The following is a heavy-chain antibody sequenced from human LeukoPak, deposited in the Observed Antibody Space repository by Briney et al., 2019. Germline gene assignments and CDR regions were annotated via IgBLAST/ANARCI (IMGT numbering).Heavy chain of an antibody. CDR1: GGSISSYY. Sequence: PSETLSLTCTVSGGSISSYYWSWIRQPPGKGLEWIAYIYYSGSTNYNPSLKSRVAISVDTSKNQFSLKLSSVTAADTAVYYCARSDSSGYYYFVWGQGTLVTVSS. J-gene: IGHJ4*02. V-gene: IGHV4-59*01. CDR3: ARSDSSGYYYFV. CDR2: IYYSGST. D-gene: IGHD3-22*01.